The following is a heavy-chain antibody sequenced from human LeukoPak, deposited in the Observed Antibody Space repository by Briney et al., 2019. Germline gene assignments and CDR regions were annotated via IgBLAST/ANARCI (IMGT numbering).Heavy chain of an antibody. V-gene: IGHV3-7*01. D-gene: IGHD5-12*01. Sequence: GGSLRLSCAASGFTFSSYWMSWVRQAPEKGLEGVANIKQDGSGKYYVDSVKGRLTISRDNAKNSLYLQMNSLRAEDTAVYYCARMRGGIVATIYHWGQGTLVTVSS. CDR3: ARMRGGIVATIYH. CDR2: IKQDGSGK. J-gene: IGHJ5*02. CDR1: GFTFSSYW.